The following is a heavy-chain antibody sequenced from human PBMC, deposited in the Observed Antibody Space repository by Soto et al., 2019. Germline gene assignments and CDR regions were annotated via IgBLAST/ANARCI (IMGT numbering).Heavy chain of an antibody. V-gene: IGHV4-31*01. CDR1: GASITSSGYY. CDR2: IYYRGTT. Sequence: QVQLQEPGPGLVKPSQTLSLTCTLSGASITSSGYYWGWIRLHPGEGLEWIGYIYYRGTTYYNPSLKSPVTISTDTSKQEFSLTLISVTAADTAVYYCARATESHYFDYWGRGLLVTVTS. CDR3: ARATESHYFDY. J-gene: IGHJ4*02.